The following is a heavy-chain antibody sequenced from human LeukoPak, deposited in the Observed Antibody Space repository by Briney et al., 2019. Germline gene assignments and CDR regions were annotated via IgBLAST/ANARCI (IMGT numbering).Heavy chain of an antibody. V-gene: IGHV1-69*13. CDR1: GGTFISYA. CDR3: ALGSGYIDY. J-gene: IGHJ4*02. D-gene: IGHD3-22*01. CDR2: IIPIFGTA. Sequence: ASVKVSCKASGGTFISYAISWVRQAPRQGLEWMGGIIPIFGTANYAQKFQGRVTITADESTSTAYMELNSLRSEDTAVHYCALGSGYIDYWGQGTLVTVSS.